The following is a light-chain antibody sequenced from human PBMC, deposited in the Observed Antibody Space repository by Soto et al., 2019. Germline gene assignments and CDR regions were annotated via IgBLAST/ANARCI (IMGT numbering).Light chain of an antibody. V-gene: IGLV2-23*02. CDR3: GSYAGGRSPYV. CDR2: EVS. J-gene: IGLJ1*01. Sequence: QSVLTKPASVSGSPGQSITIACTGTTSDVGSYDLVSWYQQHPGKAPKFMSYEVSKRPLGDSNRFSGYKSCNTASLTISGLQAEDEADYYCGSYAGGRSPYVFGTGTKLTVL. CDR1: TSDVGSYDL.